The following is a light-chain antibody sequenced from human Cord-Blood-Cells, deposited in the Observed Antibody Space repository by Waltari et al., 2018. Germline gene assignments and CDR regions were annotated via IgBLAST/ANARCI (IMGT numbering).Light chain of an antibody. J-gene: IGLJ1*01. Sequence: QSVLTQPPSVSEAPRQRVTISCSGSSSNLGNNAVNWYQQRPGKAPKLLIYYDDLLPSGVSDRFSGSKSGTSASLAISGLQSEDEADYYCAAWDDSLNGYVFGTGTKVTVL. CDR1: SSNLGNNA. CDR3: AAWDDSLNGYV. V-gene: IGLV1-36*01. CDR2: YDD.